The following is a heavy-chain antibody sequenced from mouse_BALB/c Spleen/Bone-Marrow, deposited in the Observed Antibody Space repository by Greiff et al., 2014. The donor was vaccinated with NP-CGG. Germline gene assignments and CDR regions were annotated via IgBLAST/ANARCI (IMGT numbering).Heavy chain of an antibody. CDR2: INPYNDAT. V-gene: IGHV1-14*01. Sequence: VQLQQSGPELVKPGASVKMSCKASGYTFTSYVIHWVKQKPGQGLEWIGYINPYNDATKFNERFKGKATLTSDKSSSTAYMVPSSLTSEDSAVYYCAREGVDYLDYWGQGTTLTVSS. CDR3: AREGVDYLDY. J-gene: IGHJ2*01. CDR1: GYTFTSYV.